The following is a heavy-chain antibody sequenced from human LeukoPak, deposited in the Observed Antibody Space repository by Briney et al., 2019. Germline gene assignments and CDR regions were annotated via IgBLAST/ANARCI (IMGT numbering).Heavy chain of an antibody. J-gene: IGHJ3*02. Sequence: KAGESLKISCKGSGYSFTSYWIGWVRQMPGKGLEWMGIIYPGDSDTRYSPSFQGQVTISADKSISTAYLRWSSLQASDTAMYYCARCGTGFVDAFDIWGQGTMVTVSS. CDR3: ARCGTGFVDAFDI. V-gene: IGHV5-51*01. D-gene: IGHD1-1*01. CDR2: IYPGDSDT. CDR1: GYSFTSYW.